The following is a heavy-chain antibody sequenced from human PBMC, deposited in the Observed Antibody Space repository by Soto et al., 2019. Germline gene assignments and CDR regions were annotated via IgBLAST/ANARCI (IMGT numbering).Heavy chain of an antibody. J-gene: IGHJ4*02. D-gene: IGHD4-17*01. V-gene: IGHV4-39*01. CDR2: IYYSGST. CDR3: ARGFPTVVTVDY. CDR1: GGSISSSSYY. Sequence: SETLCLTCTVSGGSISSSSYYGGWIRQPPGKGLEWIGSIYYSGSTYYNPSLKSRVTISVDTSKNQFSLKLSSVTAADTAVYYCARGFPTVVTVDYWGQGTLVTVS.